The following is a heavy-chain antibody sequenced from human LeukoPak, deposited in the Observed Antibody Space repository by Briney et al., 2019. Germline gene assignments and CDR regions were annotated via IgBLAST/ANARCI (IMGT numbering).Heavy chain of an antibody. D-gene: IGHD3-10*01. CDR1: GGTFSSYA. J-gene: IGHJ4*02. CDR2: ISAYNGNT. Sequence: ASVKVSCKASGGTFSSYAISWVRQAPGQGLEWMGWISAYNGNTNYAQKLQGRVTMTTDTSTSTAYMELRSLRSDDTAVYYCARRVLWFGEVGFDYWGQGTLVTVSS. V-gene: IGHV1-18*01. CDR3: ARRVLWFGEVGFDY.